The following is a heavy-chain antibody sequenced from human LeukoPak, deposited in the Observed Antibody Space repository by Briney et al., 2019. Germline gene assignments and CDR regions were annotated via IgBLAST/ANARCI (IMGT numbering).Heavy chain of an antibody. V-gene: IGHV4-59*01. CDR1: GGSISSYY. Sequence: PSETLSLTCTVSGGSISSYYWSWVRQPPGKGLERIGFVYYTGSTNYSPSLKSRVTISVDTSKNQFSLKLRSVTAADTAVYYCARDVGPADILTGYGAFDIWGQGTMVTVSS. CDR2: VYYTGST. D-gene: IGHD3-9*01. J-gene: IGHJ3*02. CDR3: ARDVGPADILTGYGAFDI.